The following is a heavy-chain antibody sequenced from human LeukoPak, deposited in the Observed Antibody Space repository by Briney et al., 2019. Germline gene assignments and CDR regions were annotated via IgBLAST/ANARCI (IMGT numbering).Heavy chain of an antibody. Sequence: ASVKVSCKASGYTFTGYYIHWVRQAPGQGLEWMGWINPNSGGTNCAQKFQGRVTMTRDTSISTAYMELNRLRSDDTALYYCARDGHSSGWYGDYYYYYYMDVWSKGTTVTVSS. J-gene: IGHJ6*03. V-gene: IGHV1-2*02. CDR2: INPNSGGT. D-gene: IGHD6-19*01. CDR1: GYTFTGYY. CDR3: ARDGHSSGWYGDYYYYYYMDV.